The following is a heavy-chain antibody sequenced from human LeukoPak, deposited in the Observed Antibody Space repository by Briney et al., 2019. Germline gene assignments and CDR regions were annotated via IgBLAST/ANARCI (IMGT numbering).Heavy chain of an antibody. CDR3: ARVLTSSCYYHDGFDY. V-gene: IGHV3-30*02. J-gene: IGHJ4*02. CDR1: GFTFSSYG. Sequence: GGSLRLSCAASGFTFSSYGMHWVRQAPGKGLEWVAFIRYDGSNKYYADSVKGRFTISRDSAKNSLYLQMNSLRAEDTAVYYCARVLTSSCYYHDGFDYWGQGTLVTVSS. CDR2: IRYDGSNK. D-gene: IGHD3-22*01.